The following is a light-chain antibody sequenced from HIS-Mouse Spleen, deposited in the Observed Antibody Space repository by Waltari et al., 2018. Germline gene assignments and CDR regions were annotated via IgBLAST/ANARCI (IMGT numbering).Light chain of an antibody. V-gene: IGLV2-14*03. CDR1: SSDVGCYNC. CDR3: SSYTSSSTWV. J-gene: IGLJ3*02. Sequence: QSALTQPASVSGSPGQSITLSCIGTSSDVGCYNCVSWYQQHPGKAPKLMIYDVSNRPSGVSNRFSGSKSGNTASLTISGLQAEDEADYYCSSYTSSSTWVFGGGTKLTVL. CDR2: DVS.